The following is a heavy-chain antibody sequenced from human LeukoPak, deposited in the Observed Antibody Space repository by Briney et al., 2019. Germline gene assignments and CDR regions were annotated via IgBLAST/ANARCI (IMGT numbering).Heavy chain of an antibody. J-gene: IGHJ4*02. CDR3: ARVRVSSTSHPCYFDY. V-gene: IGHV4-59*01. Sequence: SETLSLTCTVSRGSMSSYYWSWIRQPPGKGLEWIGYIYYSGSTNYNPSLKSRVNISVDTSKNQFSLKLTSVTAADTAVYYCARVRVSSTSHPCYFDYWGQGTLATVSS. CDR1: RGSMSSYY. CDR2: IYYSGST. D-gene: IGHD6-19*01.